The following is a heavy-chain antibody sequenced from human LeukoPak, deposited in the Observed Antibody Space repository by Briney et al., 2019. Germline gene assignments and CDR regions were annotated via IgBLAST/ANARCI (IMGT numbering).Heavy chain of an antibody. V-gene: IGHV3-21*01. Sequence: PGGSLSLSCAASGFTFSSYSMNWVRQAPGKGLEWVSSISSSSSYIYYADSVKGRFTISRDNAKNSLYLQMNSLRAEDTAVYYCARDKRYDSSGYYPDYWGQGTLVTVSS. J-gene: IGHJ4*02. CDR1: GFTFSSYS. D-gene: IGHD3-22*01. CDR2: ISSSSSYI. CDR3: ARDKRYDSSGYYPDY.